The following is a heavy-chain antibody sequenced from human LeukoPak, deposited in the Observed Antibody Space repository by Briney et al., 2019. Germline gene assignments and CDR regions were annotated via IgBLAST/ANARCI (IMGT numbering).Heavy chain of an antibody. J-gene: IGHJ6*02. CDR1: GFPFSSYP. Sequence: GGSLRLSCAASGFPFSSYPIHWVRQAPGKGLEWVAVISSDGSSKYYADSVKVRFTISRGNSKNTLYLQMNSLRAEDTALYYCARDYTATGAMDVWGQGTTVTVS. D-gene: IGHD2-21*02. CDR3: ARDYTATGAMDV. V-gene: IGHV3-30-3*01. CDR2: ISSDGSSK.